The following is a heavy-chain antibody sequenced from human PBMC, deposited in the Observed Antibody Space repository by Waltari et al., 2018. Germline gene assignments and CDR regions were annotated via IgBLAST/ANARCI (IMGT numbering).Heavy chain of an antibody. CDR1: GGSFSGYY. J-gene: IGHJ4*02. CDR3: ARGRRRFLEWLSYFDY. D-gene: IGHD3-3*01. V-gene: IGHV4-34*01. CDR2: INHSGST. Sequence: QVQLQQWGAGLLKPSETLSLTCAVYGGSFSGYYWSWIRQPPGKGLEWIGEINHSGSTNYNPSLKSRVTISVDTSKNQFSLKLSSVTAADTAVYYCARGRRRFLEWLSYFDYWGQGTLVTVSS.